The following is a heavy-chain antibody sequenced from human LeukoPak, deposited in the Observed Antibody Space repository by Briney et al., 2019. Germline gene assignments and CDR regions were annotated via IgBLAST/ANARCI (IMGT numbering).Heavy chain of an antibody. V-gene: IGHV1-2*02. Sequence: ASVKVSRKASGYTFTGYYMLWVRQAPGQGLEWMGWINPNSGGTNYAQKFQGRVTMTRDTSISTAYMELSSLRSEDTAVYYCVTHFDSSGPGAFDIWGQGTMVTVSS. CDR2: INPNSGGT. CDR1: GYTFTGYY. J-gene: IGHJ3*02. D-gene: IGHD3-22*01. CDR3: VTHFDSSGPGAFDI.